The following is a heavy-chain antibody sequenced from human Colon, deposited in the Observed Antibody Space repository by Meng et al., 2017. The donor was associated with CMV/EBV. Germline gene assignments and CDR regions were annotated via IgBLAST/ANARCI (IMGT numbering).Heavy chain of an antibody. CDR2: MNPNHGGA. CDR1: GYTFTGYF. Sequence: AAVKVSCKASGYTFTGYFTQWVRQAPGQGLEWMGWMNPNHGGAQYAPKCQGRVTMNRDTATTTAYMELSGLTSDDTAVYYCAIKLGLAVADKREASSLGYWGQGTLVTVSS. J-gene: IGHJ4*02. V-gene: IGHV1-2*02. D-gene: IGHD6-19*01. CDR3: AIKLGLAVADKREASSLGY.